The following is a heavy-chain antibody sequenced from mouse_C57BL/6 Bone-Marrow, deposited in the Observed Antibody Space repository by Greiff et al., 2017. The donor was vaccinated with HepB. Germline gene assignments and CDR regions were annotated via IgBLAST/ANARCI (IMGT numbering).Heavy chain of an antibody. CDR1: GFTFSDFY. D-gene: IGHD1-1*01. Sequence: EVKLMESGGGLVQSGRSLRLSCATSGFTFSDFYMEWVRQAPGKGLEWIAASRNKANDYTTEYSASVKGRFIVSRDTSQSILYLQMNALRAEDTAIYYCARDAPPHYGGYWYFDVWGTGTTVTVSS. V-gene: IGHV7-1*01. CDR3: ARDAPPHYGGYWYFDV. J-gene: IGHJ1*03. CDR2: SRNKANDYTT.